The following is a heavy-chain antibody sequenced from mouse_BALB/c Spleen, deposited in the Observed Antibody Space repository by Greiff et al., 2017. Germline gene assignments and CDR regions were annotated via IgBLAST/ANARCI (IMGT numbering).Heavy chain of an antibody. V-gene: IGHV1-80*01. Sequence: QVQLQQSGAELVRPGSSVKISCKASGYAFRSYWMNWVKQRPGQGLEWIGQIYPGDGDTNYNGKFKGKATLTADKSSSTAYMQLSSLTSEDSAVYFCAREGGYEGFAYWGQGTLVTVSA. CDR3: AREGGYEGFAY. J-gene: IGHJ3*01. CDR1: GYAFRSYW. D-gene: IGHD2-2*01. CDR2: IYPGDGDT.